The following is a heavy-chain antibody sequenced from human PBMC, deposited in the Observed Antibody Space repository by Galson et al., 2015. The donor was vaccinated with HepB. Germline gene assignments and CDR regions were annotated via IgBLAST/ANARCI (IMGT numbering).Heavy chain of an antibody. V-gene: IGHV3-48*02. J-gene: IGHJ4*02. CDR3: VQNGDMVATIFAY. CDR2: ISISSTTI. D-gene: IGHD5-12*01. CDR1: GFTFSRFA. Sequence: SLRLSCAASGFTFSRFAMNWVRQAPGTGLEWVSYISISSTTIYYADSVKGRFTISRDNAKNLVFLQMNSLRDEDTALYYCVQNGDMVATIFAYWGQGALVTVSS.